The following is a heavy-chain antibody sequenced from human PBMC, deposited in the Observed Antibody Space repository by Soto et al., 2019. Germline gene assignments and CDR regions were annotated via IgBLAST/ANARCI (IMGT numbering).Heavy chain of an antibody. J-gene: IGHJ6*02. CDR1: GFTFSSYG. CDR2: IWYDGSKK. Sequence: GGSLRLSCAASGFTFSSYGMHWVRQAPGKGLEWVAIIWYDGSKKYYADSVKGRFTISRDNSKNTLYLQMNSLRADDTALYYCADPVPAASHYYYYGMDVWGQGTTVTVSS. V-gene: IGHV3-33*01. CDR3: ADPVPAASHYYYYGMDV. D-gene: IGHD2-2*01.